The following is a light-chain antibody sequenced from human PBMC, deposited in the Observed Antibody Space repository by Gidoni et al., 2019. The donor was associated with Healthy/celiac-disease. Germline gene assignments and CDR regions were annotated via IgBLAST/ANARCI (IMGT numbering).Light chain of an antibody. CDR1: ALPKQY. CDR3: QSADSSGTYPWV. V-gene: IGLV3-25*03. Sequence: SYDLTHPPPVSVSPGQTDRITCSGDALPKQYAYWYQQKPGKAPVLVIYKDSERTSGIPETLSRSTAGTTVTLTIRAVQAEDADDYYCQSADSSGTYPWVFGGGTKLTVL. J-gene: IGLJ3*02. CDR2: KDS.